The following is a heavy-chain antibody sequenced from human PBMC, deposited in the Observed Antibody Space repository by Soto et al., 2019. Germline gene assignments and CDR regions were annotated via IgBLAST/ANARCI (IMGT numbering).Heavy chain of an antibody. CDR2: MLYSGLT. CDR1: GYSVSSSDYY. J-gene: IGHJ4*02. D-gene: IGHD3-22*01. Sequence: KPSETLSLTCSVSGYSVSSSDYYWAWIRQPPGKGLEWIGSMLYSGLTYYNPSLKSRVTLSVDTSKNQFSVRLNSVTASDTAVYYCAREREYVSSGYYYYFDYWGQGILVTVSS. V-gene: IGHV4-39*02. CDR3: AREREYVSSGYYYYFDY.